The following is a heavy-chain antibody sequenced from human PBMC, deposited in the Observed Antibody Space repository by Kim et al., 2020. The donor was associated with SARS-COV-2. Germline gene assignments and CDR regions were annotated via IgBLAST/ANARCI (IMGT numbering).Heavy chain of an antibody. J-gene: IGHJ6*02. CDR3: ASSGEVNYYYYGMDV. D-gene: IGHD4-17*01. CDR1: GGTFSSYA. Sequence: SVKVSCKASGGTFSSYAISWVRQAPGQGLEWMGGIIPIFGTANYAQKFQGRVTITADESTSTAYMELSSLRSEDTAVYYCASSGEVNYYYYGMDVWGQGATVTVSS. CDR2: IIPIFGTA. V-gene: IGHV1-69*13.